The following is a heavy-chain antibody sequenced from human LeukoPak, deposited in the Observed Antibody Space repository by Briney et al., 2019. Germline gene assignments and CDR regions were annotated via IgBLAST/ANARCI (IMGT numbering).Heavy chain of an antibody. D-gene: IGHD5/OR15-5a*01. CDR1: GLKFSSYT. Sequence: GGSLRLSCTDSGLKFSSYTMAWVRQAPGKGLEWVSGISSSGRYIYYTDSVKGRFTISRDNAKNSLFLQMNGLRNEDTAVYYCARVNSVNLSDYWGPGTLVTVSS. CDR3: ARVNSVNLSDY. J-gene: IGHJ4*01. V-gene: IGHV3-21*01. CDR2: ISSSGRYI.